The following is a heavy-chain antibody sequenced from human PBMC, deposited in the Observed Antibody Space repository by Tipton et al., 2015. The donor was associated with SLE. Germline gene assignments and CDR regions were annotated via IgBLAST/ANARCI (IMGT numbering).Heavy chain of an antibody. CDR1: GGSITSHY. Sequence: TLSLTCSVSGGSITSHYWTWIRQSPGKEFEWLAYVSYTGSATYNPSLRSRVSILLDTSENQFSLKLTSLTAADTAVYYCARHAGDYAYFDSWGQGILVTVSS. V-gene: IGHV4-59*08. CDR2: VSYTGSA. J-gene: IGHJ4*02. D-gene: IGHD4-17*01. CDR3: ARHAGDYAYFDS.